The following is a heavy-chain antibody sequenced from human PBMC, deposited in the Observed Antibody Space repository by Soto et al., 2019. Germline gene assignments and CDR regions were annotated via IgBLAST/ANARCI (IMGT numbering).Heavy chain of an antibody. J-gene: IGHJ4*02. Sequence: QVQRVQSGAEVKKPGASVKVSCKASGYTFTSYGISWVRQAPGQGLEWMGWISAYNGNTKYAQKLQGRVTMTTDTSTSTAYIEVRSLRSYDTAVYYCARDLAVGLVDYWGQGTLVTVSS. CDR1: GYTFTSYG. D-gene: IGHD6-19*01. CDR3: ARDLAVGLVDY. CDR2: ISAYNGNT. V-gene: IGHV1-18*01.